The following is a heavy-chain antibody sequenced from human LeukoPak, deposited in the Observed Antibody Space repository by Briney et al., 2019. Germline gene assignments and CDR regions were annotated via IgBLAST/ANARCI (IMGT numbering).Heavy chain of an antibody. J-gene: IGHJ6*02. D-gene: IGHD3-10*01. Sequence: SETLSLTCTGTGGSISSYDWSWIRQPPCKGLAWIGYIYYSGSTNYNPSLKSRVTISVDTSKSQSSLKLSSVTAADTAVYYCARGAVGGWVPPYYYYYGMDVWGQGTTVTVSS. CDR3: ARGAVGGWVPPYYYYYGMDV. CDR1: GGSISSYD. CDR2: IYYSGST. V-gene: IGHV4-59*01.